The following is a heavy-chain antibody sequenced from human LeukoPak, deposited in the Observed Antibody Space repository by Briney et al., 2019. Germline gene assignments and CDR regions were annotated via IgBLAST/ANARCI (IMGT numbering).Heavy chain of an antibody. J-gene: IGHJ4*02. D-gene: IGHD2-15*01. CDR2: ISYDGSNK. Sequence: GGSLRLSCAASGFTFSSYAMHWVRQAPGKGLEGVAVISYDGSNKYYADSVKGRFTISRDNSKNTLYLQMNSLRAEDTAVYYCARGPDIAVVVAALNLFDYWGQGTLVTVSS. CDR3: ARGPDIAVVVAALNLFDY. V-gene: IGHV3-30*04. CDR1: GFTFSSYA.